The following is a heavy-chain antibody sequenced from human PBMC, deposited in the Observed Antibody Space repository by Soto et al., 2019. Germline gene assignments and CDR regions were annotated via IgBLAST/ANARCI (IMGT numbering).Heavy chain of an antibody. CDR2: IIAYDGKT. Sequence: ASVKVSCKTSGYTFNTYGINWVRQAPGQGLELMGWIIAYDGKTTYAEKFQGRVTLTTDTSTSTAYLELSSLRGEDTAMYYCARYSGWYSYNWFDPWGQGTLVTVSS. V-gene: IGHV1-18*01. D-gene: IGHD6-19*01. CDR3: ARYSGWYSYNWFDP. CDR1: GYTFNTYG. J-gene: IGHJ5*02.